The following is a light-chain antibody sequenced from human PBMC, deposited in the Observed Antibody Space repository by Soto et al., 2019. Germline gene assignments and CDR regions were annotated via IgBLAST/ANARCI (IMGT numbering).Light chain of an antibody. CDR2: DAY. Sequence: EVLLTQSPVTLSLSPGERATLSCRASQSFRGLLAWYQQKPGQAPRLLIYDAYNRATGIPPRFSGSGFGTDFTLTISSLEPKDSAVYYCQQRHMWPITFGQGTRLEIK. V-gene: IGKV3-11*01. CDR3: QQRHMWPIT. CDR1: QSFRGL. J-gene: IGKJ5*01.